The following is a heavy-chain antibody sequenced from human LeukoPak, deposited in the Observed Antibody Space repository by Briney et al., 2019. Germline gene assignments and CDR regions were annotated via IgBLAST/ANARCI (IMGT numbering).Heavy chain of an antibody. J-gene: IGHJ6*03. V-gene: IGHV3-23*01. D-gene: IGHD3-10*01. CDR1: GFTFSSYA. Sequence: GGTLTLSCAASGFTFSSYAMSWVRQAPGQGLERVSAISGSGGRTNYADSVKGRFTISRDNSKNTRYLQIKSLRAEDTALYYCARGLLEPSVLLWFRELSGSYLDVWGRETTVTISS. CDR3: ARGLLEPSVLLWFRELSGSYLDV. CDR2: ISGSGGRT.